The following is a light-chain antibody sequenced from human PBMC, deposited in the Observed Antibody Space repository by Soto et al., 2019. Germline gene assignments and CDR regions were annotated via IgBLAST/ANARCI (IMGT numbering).Light chain of an antibody. CDR2: GTS. CDR1: QSVSSSS. Sequence: EIVLTPSQGTLSLSPVEISTLSCRASQSVSSSSLAWYQQRPGQAPRLLIYGTSSRATGIPDRFSGSGSGTDFTLTISRLEPEDFAVYFCQRYGSSPLITFGQGTRLEIK. CDR3: QRYGSSPLIT. J-gene: IGKJ5*01. V-gene: IGKV3-20*01.